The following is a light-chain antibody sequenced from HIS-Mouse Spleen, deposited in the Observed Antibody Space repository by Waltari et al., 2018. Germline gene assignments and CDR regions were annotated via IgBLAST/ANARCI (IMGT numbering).Light chain of an antibody. V-gene: IGLV2-14*03. CDR3: SSYTSSSTWV. J-gene: IGLJ3*02. CDR2: DVS. Sequence: QSALTQPASVSGSPGPSITIPCTGTSSDVGGYNYVSWYQQPPGKAPKLMIYDVSNRPSGVSNRFSGSKSGNTASLTISGLQAEDEADYYCSSYTSSSTWVFGGGTKLTVL. CDR1: SSDVGGYNY.